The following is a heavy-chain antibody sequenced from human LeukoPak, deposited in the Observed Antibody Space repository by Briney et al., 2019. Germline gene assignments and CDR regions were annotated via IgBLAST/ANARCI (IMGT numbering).Heavy chain of an antibody. V-gene: IGHV1-2*02. Sequence: GASVKVSCTASGYTFTGYYMHWVRQAPGQGLEWMGWINPNSGGTTYAQKFQGRVTMTRDTSTSTAHMELRSLRSEDTAVYYCAREPSPMVRGYSPAYWGQGTLVTVSS. J-gene: IGHJ4*02. CDR3: AREPSPMVRGYSPAY. D-gene: IGHD3-10*01. CDR1: GYTFTGYY. CDR2: INPNSGGT.